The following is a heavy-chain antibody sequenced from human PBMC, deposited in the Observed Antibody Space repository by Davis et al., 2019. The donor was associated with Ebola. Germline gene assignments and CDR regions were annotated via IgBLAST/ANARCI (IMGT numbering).Heavy chain of an antibody. V-gene: IGHV5-51*01. CDR1: GYSFTSYW. D-gene: IGHD5-12*01. J-gene: IGHJ4*02. CDR3: ARVFGDGYDLGPFDY. Sequence: KVSCKGSGYSFTSYWIGWVRQMPGKGLEWMGIIYPGDSDTRYSPSFQGQVTISADKSISTAYLQWSSLKASDTAMYYCARVFGDGYDLGPFDYWGQGTLVTVSS. CDR2: IYPGDSDT.